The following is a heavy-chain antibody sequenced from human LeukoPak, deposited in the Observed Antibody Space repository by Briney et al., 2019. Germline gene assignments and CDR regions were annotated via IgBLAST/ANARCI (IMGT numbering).Heavy chain of an antibody. Sequence: SETLSLTCAVYGGSFSGYYWSWIRQPPGKGLEWIGEINHSGSTNYNPSLKSRATISVDTSKNQFSLKLSSVTAADTAVYYCAREAAAAGRNWFDPWGRGTLVTVSS. V-gene: IGHV4-34*01. CDR3: AREAAAAGRNWFDP. CDR2: INHSGST. D-gene: IGHD6-13*01. CDR1: GGSFSGYY. J-gene: IGHJ5*02.